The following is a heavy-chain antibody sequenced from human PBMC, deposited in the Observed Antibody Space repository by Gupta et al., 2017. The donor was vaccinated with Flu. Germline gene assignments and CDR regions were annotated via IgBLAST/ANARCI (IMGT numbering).Heavy chain of an antibody. CDR2: MSNDGRNK. V-gene: IGHV3-30*03. D-gene: IGHD1-1*01. CDR1: GFIFSSNG. Sequence: QVQLVESGGGVVQPGRSLRLCCTASGFIFSSNGTHWVRQAPGKGLEWLTVMSNDGRNKYYADSVRGRFTISRDNSKNTLFLQMNSLRAEDTAVYYCARDSGWKYFDYWGQGTLVTVSS. J-gene: IGHJ4*02. CDR3: ARDSGWKYFDY.